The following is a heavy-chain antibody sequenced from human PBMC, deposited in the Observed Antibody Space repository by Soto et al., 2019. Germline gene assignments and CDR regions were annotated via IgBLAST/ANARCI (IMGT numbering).Heavy chain of an antibody. D-gene: IGHD3-9*01. CDR3: ARGPGLYYDILTGPFNYGMDV. CDR1: ADSIASGGHC. Sequence: SETLSLTCSVSADSIASGGHCWGWIRQPPGKGLEWIGCIYYSGSTYYNPSLKSRVTISVDRSKNQFSLKLSSVTAADTAVYYCARGPGLYYDILTGPFNYGMDVWGQGTTVTVSS. CDR2: IYYSGST. J-gene: IGHJ6*02. V-gene: IGHV4-39*07.